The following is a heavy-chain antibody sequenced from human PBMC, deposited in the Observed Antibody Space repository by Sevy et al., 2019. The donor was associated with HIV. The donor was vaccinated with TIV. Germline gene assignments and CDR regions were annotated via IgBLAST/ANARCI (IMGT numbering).Heavy chain of an antibody. J-gene: IGHJ4*02. CDR3: AGDLVGGNSFDY. Sequence: GGSLRLSCAASGFSFSRYGMHWVRQAPGKGLEWVAVIWNDGSNKYYTDSVKGRFTISRDNSKNTLYLQMDSLRAEDTAGYYWAGDLVGGNSFDYWGQGTLVTVSS. CDR2: IWNDGSNK. D-gene: IGHD3-10*01. V-gene: IGHV3-33*01. CDR1: GFSFSRYG.